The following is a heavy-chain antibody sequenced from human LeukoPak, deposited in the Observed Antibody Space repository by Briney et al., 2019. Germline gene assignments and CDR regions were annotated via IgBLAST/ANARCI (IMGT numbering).Heavy chain of an antibody. CDR3: ARVLGTYYYDSSGYDWYFDL. CDR2: ISAYNGNT. J-gene: IGHJ2*01. CDR1: GYTFTSYG. V-gene: IGHV1-18*01. D-gene: IGHD3-22*01. Sequence: ASVKVSCKASGYTFTSYGISWVRQAPGQGLEWMGWISAYNGNTNYAQKLQGRVTMTTDTSTSTVYMELSSLRSEDTAVYYCARVLGTYYYDSSGYDWYFDLWGRGTLVTVSS.